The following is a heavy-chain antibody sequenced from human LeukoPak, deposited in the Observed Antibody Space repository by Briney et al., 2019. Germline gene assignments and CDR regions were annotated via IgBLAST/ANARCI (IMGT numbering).Heavy chain of an antibody. V-gene: IGHV3-20*04. D-gene: IGHD1-20*01. J-gene: IGHJ5*02. Sequence: GGSLRLSCAASGFTFDDYGMSWVRQVPGKGLEWVSDINWNGGSTGYADSVKGRFTISRDNAKNSLYLQVNSLTAEDTAFFCARVKLTGIQDWFNPWGQGTLVTVSS. CDR1: GFTFDDYG. CDR2: INWNGGST. CDR3: ARVKLTGIQDWFNP.